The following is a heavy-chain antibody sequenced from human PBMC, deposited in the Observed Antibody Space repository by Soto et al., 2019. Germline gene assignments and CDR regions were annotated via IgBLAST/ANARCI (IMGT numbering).Heavy chain of an antibody. D-gene: IGHD2-2*02. J-gene: IGHJ4*02. Sequence: QVQLVQSGAEVKKPGSSVKVSCKASGGTFSGYAISWVRQAPGQGLEWVGEIIPMFGTSNYAQKFQGRVTITADESTSTAYMEQSSLRSEDTAVYYCARGSCSSTSCYKEYYFDLWGQGTLVTVSS. CDR2: IIPMFGTS. CDR1: GGTFSGYA. V-gene: IGHV1-69*01. CDR3: ARGSCSSTSCYKEYYFDL.